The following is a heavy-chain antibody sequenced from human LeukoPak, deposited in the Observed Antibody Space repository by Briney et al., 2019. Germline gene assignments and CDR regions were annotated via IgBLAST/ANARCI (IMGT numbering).Heavy chain of an antibody. Sequence: GGSLRLSCAASGFTFSSYSMNWVRQAPGKGLEWVSSISSSSSYIYYADSVKGRFTISRDNSKNTLYLQMNSLRAEDTAVYYCAEDLTGVVVVPAATHFDYWGQGTLVTVSS. CDR1: GFTFSSYS. CDR3: AEDLTGVVVVPAATHFDY. CDR2: ISSSSSYI. J-gene: IGHJ4*02. D-gene: IGHD2-2*01. V-gene: IGHV3-21*04.